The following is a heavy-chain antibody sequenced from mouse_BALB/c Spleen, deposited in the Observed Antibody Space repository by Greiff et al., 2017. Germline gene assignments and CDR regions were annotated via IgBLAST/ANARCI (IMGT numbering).Heavy chain of an antibody. CDR3: TRFTTALDY. Sequence: QVQLKESGAELVKPGASVKLSCKASGYTFTSYYMYWVKQRPGQGLEWIGEINPSNGGTNFNEKFKSKATLTVDKSSSTAYMQLSSLTSEDSAVYYCTRFTTALDYWGQGTTLTVSS. J-gene: IGHJ2*01. D-gene: IGHD1-2*01. CDR2: INPSNGGT. V-gene: IGHV1S81*02. CDR1: GYTFTSYY.